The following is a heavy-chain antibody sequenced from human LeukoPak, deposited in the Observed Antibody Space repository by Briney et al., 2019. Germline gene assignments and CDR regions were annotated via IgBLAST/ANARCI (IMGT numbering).Heavy chain of an antibody. CDR2: MNPSSGNT. CDR1: GYTFTSYD. D-gene: IGHD5-12*01. V-gene: IGHV1-8*03. Sequence: VASVKVSCKASGYTFTSYDINWVRQATGQGLEWMGWMNPSSGNTGYAQKFRGRVTITRNTSISTAYMELSSLRSEDTAVYYCARIELAGYSGYVGAAFDIWGQGTMVTVSS. CDR3: ARIELAGYSGYVGAAFDI. J-gene: IGHJ3*02.